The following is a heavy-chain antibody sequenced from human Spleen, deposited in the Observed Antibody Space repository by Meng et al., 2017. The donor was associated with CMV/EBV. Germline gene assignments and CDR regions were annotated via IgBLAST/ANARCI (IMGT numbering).Heavy chain of an antibody. Sequence: SSNLWTLVAQRHAPLLQWSGYFYPSGTTNYNPSLTPPLPISFSTFKNQFSLKLGSVTAADTAVYYCARIERRRILKYCGSDCSTTDYWGQGTLVTVSS. D-gene: IGHD2-21*02. V-gene: IGHV4-4*02. CDR1: SSNL. CDR2: FYPSGTT. J-gene: IGHJ4*02. CDR3: ARIERRRILKYCGSDCSTTDY.